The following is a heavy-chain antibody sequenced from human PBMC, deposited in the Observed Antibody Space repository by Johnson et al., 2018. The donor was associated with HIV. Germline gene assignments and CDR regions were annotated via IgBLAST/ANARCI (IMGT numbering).Heavy chain of an antibody. J-gene: IGHJ3*02. CDR3: AKFFKGYNWKGDAFDI. V-gene: IGHV3-30*18. CDR2: ISYDGSNK. D-gene: IGHD1-1*01. Sequence: QVQLVESGGGVVQPGRSLRLSCAASGFTFSTYAMHWVRQAPGKGLEWVAVISYDGSNKYYADSMKGRSTISRDNTKNTLYLQMNSLRAEDTATYYCAKFFKGYNWKGDAFDIWGQGTMVTGSS. CDR1: GFTFSTYA.